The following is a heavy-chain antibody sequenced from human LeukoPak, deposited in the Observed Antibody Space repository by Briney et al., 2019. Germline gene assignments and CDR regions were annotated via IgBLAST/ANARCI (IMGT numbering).Heavy chain of an antibody. CDR3: ARDKYYYYDSSGSDAFDI. J-gene: IGHJ3*02. Sequence: PSETLSLTCTVSGGSISSGSYYWSWIRQPAGKGLEWIGRIYTSGSTNYNPSLKSRVTISVDTSKNQFSLKLSSVTAADTAVYYCARDKYYYYDSSGSDAFDIWGQGTMVTVFS. CDR2: IYTSGST. D-gene: IGHD3-22*01. V-gene: IGHV4-61*02. CDR1: GGSISSGSYY.